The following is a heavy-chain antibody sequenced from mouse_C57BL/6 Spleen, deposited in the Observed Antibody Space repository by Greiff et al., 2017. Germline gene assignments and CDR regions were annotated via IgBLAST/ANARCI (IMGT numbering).Heavy chain of an antibody. D-gene: IGHD2-4*01. V-gene: IGHV1-72*01. Sequence: VQLQQPGAELVKPGASVKLSCKASGYTFTSYWMHWVKQRPGRGLEWIGRIDPNSGGTKYNEKFKSKATLTVDKPSSTAYMQLSSLTSEDSAVYYCAREWDRMITEAWFAYWGQGTLVTVSA. CDR3: AREWDRMITEAWFAY. CDR1: GYTFTSYW. J-gene: IGHJ3*01. CDR2: IDPNSGGT.